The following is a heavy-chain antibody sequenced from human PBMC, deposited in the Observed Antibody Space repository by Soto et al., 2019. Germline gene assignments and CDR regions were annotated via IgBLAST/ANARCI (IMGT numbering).Heavy chain of an antibody. CDR1: GGSISSDSYY. Sequence: QLQLQESGPGLVKPSETLSLTCTVSGGSISSDSYYWGWIRQPPGKGLEWIGHIYYTGSTYYNPSLKSRVTISVDTSKNQFSLKLSSVTATDTAVYYCARQGRLIRGYYFGMDVWGQGTTVTVSS. CDR3: ARQGRLIRGYYFGMDV. V-gene: IGHV4-39*01. CDR2: IYYTGST. D-gene: IGHD3-10*01. J-gene: IGHJ6*02.